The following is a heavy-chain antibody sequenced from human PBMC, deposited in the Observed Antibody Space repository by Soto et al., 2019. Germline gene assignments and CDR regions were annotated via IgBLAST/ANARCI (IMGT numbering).Heavy chain of an antibody. CDR3: ARVGGVYDFWSGYHIDGYYYYYMDV. D-gene: IGHD3-3*01. J-gene: IGHJ6*03. Sequence: GGSLRLSCAASGFTFSSYWMSWVRQAPGKGLEWVANIKQDGSEKYYVDSVKGRFTISRDNAKNSLYLQMNSLRAEDTAVYYCARVGGVYDFWSGYHIDGYYYYYMDVWGKGTTVTVSS. CDR2: IKQDGSEK. V-gene: IGHV3-7*01. CDR1: GFTFSSYW.